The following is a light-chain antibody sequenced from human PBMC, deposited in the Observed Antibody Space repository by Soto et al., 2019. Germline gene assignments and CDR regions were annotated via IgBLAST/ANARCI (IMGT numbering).Light chain of an antibody. V-gene: IGKV3-15*01. J-gene: IGKJ1*01. CDR3: QQYKNWLTWT. Sequence: EIVMTQSPATLSVSPGERATLSCRASQSVSSSLAWYQHKPVQAPRLLIYGASTRATGIPARFSGSGSGTEFTLTISSLQSEDFAVYYCQQYKNWLTWTFGQGTKVDIK. CDR1: QSVSSS. CDR2: GAS.